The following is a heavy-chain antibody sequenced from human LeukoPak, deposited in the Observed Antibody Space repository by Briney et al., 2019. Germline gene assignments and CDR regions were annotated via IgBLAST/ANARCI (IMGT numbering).Heavy chain of an antibody. CDR3: ARQYDYDFWSGPSGFGMDV. V-gene: IGHV4-39*01. D-gene: IGHD3-3*01. Sequence: PSETLSLTCTVSGGSISSSSYYWGWIRQPPGKGLEWIGSIYYSGSTYYNPSLKSRVTISVDTSKNQFSLKLSSVTAADTAVYYCARQYDYDFWSGPSGFGMDVWGQGTTVTVSS. CDR1: GGSISSSSYY. CDR2: IYYSGST. J-gene: IGHJ6*02.